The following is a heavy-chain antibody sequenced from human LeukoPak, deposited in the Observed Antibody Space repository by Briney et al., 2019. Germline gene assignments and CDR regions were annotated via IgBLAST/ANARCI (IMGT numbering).Heavy chain of an antibody. V-gene: IGHV4-30-2*01. J-gene: IGHJ3*02. D-gene: IGHD6-13*01. CDR2: IYHSGST. Sequence: PSQTLSLTCTVSGGSISSGGYYWSWIRQPPGKGLEWIGYIYHSGSTCYNPSLKSRVTISVDRSKNQFSLKLISVTAADTAVYYCARNWLTPGIAAPGEFAFDIWGQGTMVTVSS. CDR1: GGSISSGGYY. CDR3: ARNWLTPGIAAPGEFAFDI.